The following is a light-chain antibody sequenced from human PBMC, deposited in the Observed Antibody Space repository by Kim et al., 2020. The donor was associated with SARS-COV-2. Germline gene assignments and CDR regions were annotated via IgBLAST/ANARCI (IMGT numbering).Light chain of an antibody. CDR2: GKN. Sequence: SSELTQDPAVSVALGQTVRITCQGDSLRSYYASWYRQKPGQAPVLVIYGKNNRPSGIPDRFSGSSSGNTASLTITGAQAVDEADFYCNSRDSSGNHLGVF. J-gene: IGLJ3*02. CDR3: NSRDSSGNHLGV. V-gene: IGLV3-19*01. CDR1: SLRSYY.